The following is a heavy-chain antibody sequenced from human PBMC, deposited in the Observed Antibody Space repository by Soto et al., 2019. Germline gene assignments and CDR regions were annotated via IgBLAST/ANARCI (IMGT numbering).Heavy chain of an antibody. Sequence: QVQLVESGGGGVKPGRSLRLSCAASEFTCSSYDMHWVRQAPGKGLEWVAVISYDGRNKSYADSVKGRFTISKDNSKNKLYLQMNSLRAEYTSVYYCARVKESWSYPDAFDIWGQGTMVTVSS. J-gene: IGHJ3*02. CDR2: ISYDGRNK. D-gene: IGHD3-10*01. CDR1: EFTCSSYD. V-gene: IGHV3-30*04. CDR3: ARVKESWSYPDAFDI.